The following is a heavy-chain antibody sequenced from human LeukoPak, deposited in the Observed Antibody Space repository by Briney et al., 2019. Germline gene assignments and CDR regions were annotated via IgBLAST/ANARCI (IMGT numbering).Heavy chain of an antibody. CDR2: ISYDGSNK. CDR1: GFTFSSYA. Sequence: GRSLRLSCAASGFTFSSYAMHWVRQAPGKGLEWVAVISYDGSNKYYADSVEGRFTISRDNSKNTLYLQMNSLRAEDTAVYYRARRAWFDPWGQGTLVTVSS. V-gene: IGHV3-30-3*01. J-gene: IGHJ5*02. CDR3: ARRAWFDP.